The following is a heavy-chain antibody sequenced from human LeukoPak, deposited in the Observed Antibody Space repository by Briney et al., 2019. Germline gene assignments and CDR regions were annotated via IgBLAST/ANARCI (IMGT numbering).Heavy chain of an antibody. CDR3: ARDRGKGYSSWSTGVDY. V-gene: IGHV3-48*03. CDR2: ISSSGSTI. D-gene: IGHD6-6*01. Sequence: GGSLRLSCAASGFTFSSYEMNWVRQAPGKGLEWVSYISSSGSTIYYADSVKGRFTISKDNSKNTLYLQMNSLRAEDTAVYYCARDRGKGYSSWSTGVDYWGQGTLVTVSS. CDR1: GFTFSSYE. J-gene: IGHJ4*02.